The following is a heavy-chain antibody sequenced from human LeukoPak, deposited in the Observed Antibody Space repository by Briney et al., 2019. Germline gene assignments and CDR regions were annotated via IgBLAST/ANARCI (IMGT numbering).Heavy chain of an antibody. CDR1: GYTFTSYG. V-gene: IGHV1-18*01. CDR2: ISAYNGNT. D-gene: IGHD6-6*01. Sequence: ASVKVSCKASGYTFTSYGISWVRQAPGQGLEWMGWISAYNGNTNYAQKLQGRVTMTTDTSTSTAYMELRSPRSDDTAVYYCARDLQEGVPTPRFPGWWFDPWGQGTLVTDSS. CDR3: ARDLQEGVPTPRFPGWWFDP. J-gene: IGHJ5*02.